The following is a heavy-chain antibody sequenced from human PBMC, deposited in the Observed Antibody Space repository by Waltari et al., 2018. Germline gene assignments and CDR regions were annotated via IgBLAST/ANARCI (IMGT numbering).Heavy chain of an antibody. CDR1: GFTFGHYW. J-gene: IGHJ4*02. V-gene: IGHV3-74*01. CDR3: ARGMGDY. Sequence: VQLLESGGGLIQPGGSLRLSCVAAGFTFGHYWIHWVRQTPGKGLVWVSRINPDGTITTCADSVKGRFTIFRDNAKKTLYLQMNSLTVDDTAVYYCARGMGDYWGQGILITVSS. CDR2: INPDGTIT.